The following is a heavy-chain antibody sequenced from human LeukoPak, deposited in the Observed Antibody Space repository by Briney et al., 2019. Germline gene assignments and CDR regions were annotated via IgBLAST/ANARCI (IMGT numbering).Heavy chain of an antibody. Sequence: SGPTLVKPTQTLTLTCTFSGFSLSTSGVGVGWIRQPPGKALEWLALIYWDDDKRYSPSLKSRLTITKDTSKNQVVLTMTNMDPVDTATYYCAGLRGWLREQYYFDYWGQGTQVTVSS. J-gene: IGHJ4*02. D-gene: IGHD5-12*01. CDR1: GFSLSTSGVG. V-gene: IGHV2-5*02. CDR2: IYWDDDK. CDR3: AGLRGWLREQYYFDY.